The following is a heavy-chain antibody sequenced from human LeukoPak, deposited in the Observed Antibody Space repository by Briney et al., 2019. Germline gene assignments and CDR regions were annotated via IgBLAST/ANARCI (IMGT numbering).Heavy chain of an antibody. V-gene: IGHV4-61*02. CDR3: ARPGFLGGSDAFDI. CDR2: IYTSGST. Sequence: SETLSLTCTVSGGSISSGSYYWSWIRQPAGKGLEWIGRIYTSGSTNYNPSLKSRVTISVDTSKNQFSLKLSYVTAADTAVYYCARPGFLGGSDAFDIWGQGTMVTVSS. D-gene: IGHD3-16*01. J-gene: IGHJ3*02. CDR1: GGSISSGSYY.